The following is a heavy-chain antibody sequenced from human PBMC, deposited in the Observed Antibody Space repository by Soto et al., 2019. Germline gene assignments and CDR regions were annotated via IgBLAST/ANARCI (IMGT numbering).Heavy chain of an antibody. D-gene: IGHD5-12*01. CDR2: TSYRSKWYN. V-gene: IGHV6-1*01. CDR1: GDSVSSNSAA. CDR3: ARGGSYDLGRNFDY. J-gene: IGHJ4*02. Sequence: SQTLSLTCDISGDSVSSNSAAWNWIRQSPSRGLEWLGRTSYRSKWYNDYAVSVKSRITINPDTSKNQFSLQLNSVTPEDTAVYYCARGGSYDLGRNFDYWGQGTLVTVSS.